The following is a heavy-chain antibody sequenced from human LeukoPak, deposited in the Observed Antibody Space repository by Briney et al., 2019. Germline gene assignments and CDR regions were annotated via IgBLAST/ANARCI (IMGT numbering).Heavy chain of an antibody. Sequence: ASVKVSCKASGYTFTGYYMHWVRQAPGQGLEWMGWINPNSGGTNYAQKFQGRVTMTRDTSISTAYMELSRLRSDDTAVYYCARDRMGYSYGPLNYYFDYWGQGALVTVSS. CDR3: ARDRMGYSYGPLNYYFDY. CDR1: GYTFTGYY. J-gene: IGHJ4*02. D-gene: IGHD5-18*01. V-gene: IGHV1-2*02. CDR2: INPNSGGT.